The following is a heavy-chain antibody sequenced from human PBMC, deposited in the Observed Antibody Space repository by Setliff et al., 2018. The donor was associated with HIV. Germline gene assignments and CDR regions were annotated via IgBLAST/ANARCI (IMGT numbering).Heavy chain of an antibody. CDR2: INPSSGST. J-gene: IGHJ4*02. CDR3: ARGWEGGMDY. CDR1: GYTFTSYY. V-gene: IGHV1-46*01. D-gene: IGHD1-26*01. Sequence: ASVKVSCKASGYTFTSYYMHWVRQAPGQGLEWMGIINPSSGSTTYAQKFQGRVTITADESTRTAYMELSSLRSEDTAVYYCARGWEGGMDYWGQGTLVTVSS.